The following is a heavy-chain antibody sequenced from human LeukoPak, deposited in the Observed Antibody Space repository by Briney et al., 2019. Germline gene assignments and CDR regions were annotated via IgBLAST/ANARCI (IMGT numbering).Heavy chain of an antibody. Sequence: GGSLRLSCAASGNYWMHWVRQVPGKGLVWVSHINSNGSWTSYADSVKGRFTISKDNAKNTVYLQMNSLRAEDTAVYYCVSFYETYWGRGTLVAVSS. CDR2: INSNGSWT. CDR3: VSFYETY. D-gene: IGHD2/OR15-2a*01. CDR1: GNYW. V-gene: IGHV3-74*01. J-gene: IGHJ4*02.